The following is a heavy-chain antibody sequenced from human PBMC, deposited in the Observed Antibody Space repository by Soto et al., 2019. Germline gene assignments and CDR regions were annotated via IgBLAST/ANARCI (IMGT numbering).Heavy chain of an antibody. CDR1: GLTFSSYA. Sequence: GGSLRLSCAASGLTFSSYAMHWVRQAPGKGLEWVAVISYDGSNKYYADSVKGRFTISRDNSKNTLYLQMNSLRAEDTAVYYCASSSPPRSYFDYWGQGTLVTVSS. J-gene: IGHJ4*02. V-gene: IGHV3-30-3*01. CDR3: ASSSPPRSYFDY. CDR2: ISYDGSNK.